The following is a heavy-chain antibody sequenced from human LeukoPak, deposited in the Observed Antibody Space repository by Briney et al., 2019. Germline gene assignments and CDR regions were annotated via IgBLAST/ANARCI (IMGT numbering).Heavy chain of an antibody. J-gene: IGHJ4*02. V-gene: IGHV3-30*04. Sequence: PGRSLRLSCAASGYTFSTYAIHWVRHAPGKGLEWVAVMSYDGRNKYYADSVKGRFTISRDNSKSTLYLQMSSLRAEDTAVYYCARVAQGPHYFDYWGQGTLVTASS. CDR2: MSYDGRNK. CDR3: ARVAQGPHYFDY. CDR1: GYTFSTYA.